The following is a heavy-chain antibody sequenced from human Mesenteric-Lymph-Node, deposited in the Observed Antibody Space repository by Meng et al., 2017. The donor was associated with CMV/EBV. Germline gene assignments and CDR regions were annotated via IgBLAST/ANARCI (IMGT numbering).Heavy chain of an antibody. D-gene: IGHD5-12*01. CDR3: ARSGGYSGYDY. CDR2: INPFSGAT. CDR1: GYPFTEYY. V-gene: IGHV1-2*06. Sequence: SCTTSGYPFTEYYVYWVRQASGRRLEWMGRINPFSGATDYAQNFQSRVTITRDTSITTAYMEVSRLTSDDTALYYCARSGGYSGYDYWGQGTLVTVSS. J-gene: IGHJ4*02.